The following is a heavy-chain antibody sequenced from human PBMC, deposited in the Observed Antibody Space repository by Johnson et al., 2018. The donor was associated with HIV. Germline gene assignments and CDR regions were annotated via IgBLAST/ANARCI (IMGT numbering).Heavy chain of an antibody. D-gene: IGHD3-10*01. Sequence: QVQLVESGGGVVQPGRSLRLSCAASGFTFSSYGMHWVRQAPGKGLEWVAFIRYDGSNKYYADSVKGRFTISRDNSKNTLYLQINSLRAEETAVYYCAKDREGSGLYEGVAFDIWGQGTMVTVSS. J-gene: IGHJ3*02. CDR1: GFTFSSYG. CDR2: IRYDGSNK. CDR3: AKDREGSGLYEGVAFDI. V-gene: IGHV3-30*02.